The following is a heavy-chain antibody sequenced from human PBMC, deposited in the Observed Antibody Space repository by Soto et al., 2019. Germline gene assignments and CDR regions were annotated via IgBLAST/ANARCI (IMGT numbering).Heavy chain of an antibody. V-gene: IGHV3-15*02. Sequence: EVQLEESGGALVKPGESLTLSCAASGFTFSHAWLGWVRQAPGKGLEWVGRIKMKSEGETTDYGAPVKGRFIISRDDSKNTVDLQMNPLKTEDTAVYYCTTVYGHSYGQLDHWGQGTLVTVSS. D-gene: IGHD5-18*01. CDR3: TTVYGHSYGQLDH. CDR1: GFTFSHAW. CDR2: IKMKSEGETT. J-gene: IGHJ4*02.